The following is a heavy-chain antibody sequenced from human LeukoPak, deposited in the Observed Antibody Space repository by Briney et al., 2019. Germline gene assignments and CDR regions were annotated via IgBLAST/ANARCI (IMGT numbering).Heavy chain of an antibody. V-gene: IGHV3-48*03. CDR1: GFTFSSYE. CDR2: ISSSGSTI. D-gene: IGHD3-16*01. Sequence: GGSLRLSCAASGFTFSSYEMNWVRQAPGKGLEWVSYISSSGSTIFYADSMKGRFTISRDNAKNSLYIQMNSLRVEDTAVYYCAGGWFGGEHFWGQGTLVTVSS. J-gene: IGHJ4*02. CDR3: AGGWFGGEHF.